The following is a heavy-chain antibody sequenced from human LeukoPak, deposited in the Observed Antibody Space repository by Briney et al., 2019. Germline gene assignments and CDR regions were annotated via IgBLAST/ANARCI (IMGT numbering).Heavy chain of an antibody. CDR3: ARIVRYYYDGSAKKEHAFDI. V-gene: IGHV4-34*01. CDR2: INHSGST. CDR1: GGSFSGYY. Sequence: SETLSLTCAVYGGSFSGYYWSWNRQPPGKGLEWIGEINHSGSTNYNPSLKSRVTISVDKSKKQFSLKLSSVTAADTAVYSCARIVRYYYDGSAKKEHAFDIWGQGTMVTVSS. J-gene: IGHJ3*02. D-gene: IGHD3-22*01.